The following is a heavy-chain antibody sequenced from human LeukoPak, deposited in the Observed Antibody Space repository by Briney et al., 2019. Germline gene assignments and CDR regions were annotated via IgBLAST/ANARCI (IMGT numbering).Heavy chain of an antibody. V-gene: IGHV1-69*13. D-gene: IGHD1-1*01. J-gene: IGHJ4*02. CDR3: ARSYPERRLYFDY. CDR1: GGTFSSYA. Sequence: ASVKVSCKASGGTFSSYAISWVRQAPGQGLEWMGGIIPIFGTANYAQKFQGRVTITADESTSTAYMELSSLRSEDTAVYYCARSYPERRLYFDYWGQGTLVTVSS. CDR2: IIPIFGTA.